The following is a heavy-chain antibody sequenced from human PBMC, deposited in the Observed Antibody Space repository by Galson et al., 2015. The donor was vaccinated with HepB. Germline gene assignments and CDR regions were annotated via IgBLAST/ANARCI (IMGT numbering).Heavy chain of an antibody. CDR3: ARRPRHYYDNSGHEGASGNY. CDR1: GGSFSANF. J-gene: IGHJ4*02. CDR2: IDHSGST. Sequence: ETLSLTCAVYGGSFSANFWTWIRQPPGKGLEWIGEIDHSGSTNFNPSLKSRVTISVDTSKNQFSLNLSSVTAADTAVYYCARRPRHYYDNSGHEGASGNYWGQGTLVTVSS. D-gene: IGHD3-22*01. V-gene: IGHV4-34*01.